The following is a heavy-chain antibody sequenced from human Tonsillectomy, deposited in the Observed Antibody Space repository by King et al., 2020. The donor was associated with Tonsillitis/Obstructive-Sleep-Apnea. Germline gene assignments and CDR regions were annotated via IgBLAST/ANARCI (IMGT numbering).Heavy chain of an antibody. Sequence: TLKESGPTLVKPTQTLTLTCTFSGFSLSTSGVGVGWIRQPPGKALEWLALIYWDDDKRYSPSLKSRLTITKDTSKNQVVLTMTNMDPVDTATYYCAHITARSYFGVVNPLKPFDYWGQGTLVTVSS. CDR3: AHITARSYFGVVNPLKPFDY. V-gene: IGHV2-5*02. CDR1: GFSLSTSGVG. J-gene: IGHJ4*02. CDR2: IYWDDDK. D-gene: IGHD3-3*01.